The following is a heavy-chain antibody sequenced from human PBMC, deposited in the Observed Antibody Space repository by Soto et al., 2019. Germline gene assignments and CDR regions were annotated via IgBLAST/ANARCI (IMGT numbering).Heavy chain of an antibody. CDR3: AHLMITFGGVIEDDAFDP. V-gene: IGHV2-5*02. CDR1: GFSLSSTRVG. D-gene: IGHD3-16*02. J-gene: IGHJ3*01. Sequence: QITLKESGPTLVQPTQTLTLTCTFSGFSLSSTRVGVGWIRQPPGKALEWLAVIYWDDDKRYSPSLRNRLTITKDTSKTQVVLTMTNMDPVDTATYYCAHLMITFGGVIEDDAFDPWGQGTMVTVSS. CDR2: IYWDDDK.